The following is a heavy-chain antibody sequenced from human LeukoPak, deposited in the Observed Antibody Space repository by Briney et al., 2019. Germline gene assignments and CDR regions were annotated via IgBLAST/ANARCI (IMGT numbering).Heavy chain of an antibody. J-gene: IGHJ6*03. V-gene: IGHV1-2*06. CDR1: GYIFIGCY. Sequence: ASVKVSCKASGYIFIGCYMHWVRQAPGKGLEWMGRINPNSGGTKYAQKFQGRVTMTRDTSISTAYMGLSRLRSDDTAVYYCARGGLILRYFVDYYYYYMDVWGKGTTVTVSS. D-gene: IGHD3-9*01. CDR2: INPNSGGT. CDR3: ARGGLILRYFVDYYYYYMDV.